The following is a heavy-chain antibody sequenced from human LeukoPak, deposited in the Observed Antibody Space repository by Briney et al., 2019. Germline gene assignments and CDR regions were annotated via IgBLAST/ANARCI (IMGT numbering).Heavy chain of an antibody. CDR3: ARARGNSYGYVDY. V-gene: IGHV3-48*02. CDR2: ISGDSSPI. D-gene: IGHD5-18*01. J-gene: IGHJ4*02. Sequence: GGSLRLSCAASGFTFSPYGMNWVRQAPGKGPEWVSYISGDSSPIYYADSVKGRFTTSRDNAKNSLYLQMNSLTDEDTALYFCARARGNSYGYVDYWGQGSLVTVSS. CDR1: GFTFSPYG.